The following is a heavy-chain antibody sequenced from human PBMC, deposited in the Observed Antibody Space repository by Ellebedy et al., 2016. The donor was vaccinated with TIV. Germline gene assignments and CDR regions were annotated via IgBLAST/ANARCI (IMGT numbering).Heavy chain of an antibody. CDR3: VRGAGWVTDY. J-gene: IGHJ4*02. V-gene: IGHV3-7*03. D-gene: IGHD4-23*01. CDR2: IKQDGGEQ. CDR1: GFSFNNYW. Sequence: GESLKISCAAPGFSFNNYWMNWARQAPGKGLEWVANIKQDGGEQYYVDSVKGRFTISRDNAKNSLYLQMNSLRGEDTAMYYCVRGAGWVTDYWGQGTLVTVSS.